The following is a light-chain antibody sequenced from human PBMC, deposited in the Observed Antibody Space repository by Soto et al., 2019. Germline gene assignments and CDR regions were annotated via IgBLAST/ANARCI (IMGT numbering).Light chain of an antibody. J-gene: IGKJ1*01. V-gene: IGKV3-20*01. CDR2: GAS. CDR1: QTVSSTF. Sequence: EIVLTQSPGTLSLSPGERATLSCRASQTVSSTFLAWYQHKPGQAPRVLIYGASRRATGIPDRFSGSGSGTDFTLTISRLEPEDFAVYYGQQYYTSWTFGQGTKVEMK. CDR3: QQYYTSWT.